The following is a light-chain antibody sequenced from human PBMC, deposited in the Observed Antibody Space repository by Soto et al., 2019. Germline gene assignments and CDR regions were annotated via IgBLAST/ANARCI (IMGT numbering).Light chain of an antibody. CDR3: QQYNDWWT. Sequence: EVVMTQSPATLSVSPGERATLSCRASQSVSSNLAWYQQKPGQAPRLLIYGASTRATGIPAKFSARGSGTEFTHTISSMQSEAFAVYYCQQYNDWWTFGQGTKVEI. J-gene: IGKJ1*01. CDR2: GAS. V-gene: IGKV3-15*01. CDR1: QSVSSN.